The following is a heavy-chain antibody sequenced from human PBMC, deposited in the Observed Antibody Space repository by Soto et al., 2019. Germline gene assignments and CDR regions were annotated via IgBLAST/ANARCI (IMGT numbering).Heavy chain of an antibody. D-gene: IGHD3-22*01. J-gene: IGHJ4*02. V-gene: IGHV4-61*01. CDR2: IYYSGST. CDR3: ARMNYYDTSGYPFDY. CDR1: GGSVNNGSYY. Sequence: SETLSHTCSVSGGSVNNGSYYWSWIRQPPGKGLEWIGYIYYSGSTNYNPSLKSRVTISVDTSKNQFSLRLTSVTAADTAVYYCARMNYYDTSGYPFDYWGQGMMVTVS.